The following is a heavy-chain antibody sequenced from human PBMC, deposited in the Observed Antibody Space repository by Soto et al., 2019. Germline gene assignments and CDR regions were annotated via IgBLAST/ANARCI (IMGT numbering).Heavy chain of an antibody. CDR1: GYTFTAYG. Sequence: QVQLVQSGAEVKKLGASVKVSCKASGYTFTAYGFSWVRQAPGQGLEWMGWISSYNSNTNYAQKRQGRVTMTTDTSTITAYMELRSLRSADAAVYYCAREHAESAAGGSRYYWGQSTLVTVSS. D-gene: IGHD2-15*01. V-gene: IGHV1-18*01. CDR3: AREHAESAAGGSRYY. J-gene: IGHJ4*02. CDR2: ISSYNSNT.